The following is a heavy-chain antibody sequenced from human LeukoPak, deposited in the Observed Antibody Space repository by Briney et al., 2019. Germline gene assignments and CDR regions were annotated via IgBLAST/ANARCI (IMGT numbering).Heavy chain of an antibody. Sequence: PSETLSLTCSVSGGSISPYYWAWIRQPPGKGLEWIGSIFHTGSTYHNPSLKSRVTISVDTSKNQFSLKLNSVTAADTAVYYCARDHSSSSEDYWGQGTLVTVSS. CDR3: ARDHSSSSEDY. J-gene: IGHJ4*02. D-gene: IGHD6-13*01. CDR2: IFHTGST. CDR1: GGSISPYY. V-gene: IGHV4-38-2*02.